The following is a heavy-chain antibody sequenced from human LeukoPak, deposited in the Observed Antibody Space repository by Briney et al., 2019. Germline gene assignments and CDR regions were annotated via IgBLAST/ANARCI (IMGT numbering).Heavy chain of an antibody. CDR2: LRSSGNGT. CDR3: VRGREVRGRSMDV. D-gene: IGHD3-10*01. J-gene: IGHJ6*04. V-gene: IGHV3-74*03. Sequence: GGSLRLSCAASGLNFSSHWIHWVRHARGKGLEWVSRLRSSGNGTTYADSVKGRFTISRDNAKNTLFLQMNSLRIEDTAVYYCVRGREVRGRSMDVWGKGTTVIVSP. CDR1: GLNFSSHW.